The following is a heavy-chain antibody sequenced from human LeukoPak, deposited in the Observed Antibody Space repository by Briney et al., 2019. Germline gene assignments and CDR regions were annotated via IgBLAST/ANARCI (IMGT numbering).Heavy chain of an antibody. V-gene: IGHV1-3*01. Sequence: ASVKVSCKASGYTFTSYAMHWVRQAPGQRLEWMGWINAGNGNTKYSQKFQGRVTITRDTSASTAYMELSSLRSEDTAVYYCARDGPPGVVVPAALDYWGQGTLVTVSS. CDR2: INAGNGNT. J-gene: IGHJ4*02. CDR3: ARDGPPGVVVPAALDY. D-gene: IGHD2-2*01. CDR1: GYTFTSYA.